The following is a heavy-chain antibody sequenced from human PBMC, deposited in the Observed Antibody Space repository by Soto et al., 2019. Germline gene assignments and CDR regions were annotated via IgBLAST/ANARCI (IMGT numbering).Heavy chain of an antibody. Sequence: GGSLRLSCAASGFTFSSYSMTWVRQAPGGGLEWVSTISGSGGSTYYADSVKGRFTISRDNSKNTLYLQMNSLRADDTAVYYCAKARDYIRTLSLDLASWGQGTLVTVSS. CDR3: AKARDYIRTLSLDLAS. CDR1: GFTFSSYS. J-gene: IGHJ4*02. V-gene: IGHV3-23*01. D-gene: IGHD2-2*02. CDR2: ISGSGGST.